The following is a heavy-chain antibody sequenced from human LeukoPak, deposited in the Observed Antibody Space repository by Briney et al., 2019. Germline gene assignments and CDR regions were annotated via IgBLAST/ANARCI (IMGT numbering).Heavy chain of an antibody. CDR1: GFTFSSNW. CDR3: VRSVTGTNDY. CDR2: INRDGRIT. J-gene: IGHJ4*02. D-gene: IGHD1-7*01. Sequence: QPGGSLRLSCVGSGFTFSSNWMQWVRQVPGKGLVWVSSINRDGRITTYADSVKGRFSISRDNAKNTVYLQMDSLRVEDTAVYYCVRSVTGTNDYWGQGTLVTVSS. V-gene: IGHV3-74*01.